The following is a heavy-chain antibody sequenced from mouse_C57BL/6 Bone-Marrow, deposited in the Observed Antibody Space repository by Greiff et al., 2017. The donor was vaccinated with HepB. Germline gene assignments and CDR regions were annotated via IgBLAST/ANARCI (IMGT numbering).Heavy chain of an antibody. Sequence: ESGPGLVKPSQSLSLTCSVTGYSITSGYYWNWIRQFPGNKLEWMGYISYDGSNNYNPSLKNRISITRDTSKNQFFLKLNSVTTEDTATYYCAREGLRYPFAYWGQGTLVTVSA. CDR3: AREGLRYPFAY. CDR1: GYSITSGYY. CDR2: ISYDGSN. J-gene: IGHJ3*01. D-gene: IGHD1-1*01. V-gene: IGHV3-6*01.